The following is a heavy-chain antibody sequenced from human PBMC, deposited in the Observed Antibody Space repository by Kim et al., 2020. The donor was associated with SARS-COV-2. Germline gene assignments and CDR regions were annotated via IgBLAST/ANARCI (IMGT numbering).Heavy chain of an antibody. J-gene: IGHJ5*02. V-gene: IGHV1-8*01. CDR2: NHNRSNT. Sequence: NHNRSNTGHAQKFQSRVTMPRNTSISTAYMELRSLRSEDTAVYYCARGFDPWGQGTLVTVSS. CDR3: ARGFDP.